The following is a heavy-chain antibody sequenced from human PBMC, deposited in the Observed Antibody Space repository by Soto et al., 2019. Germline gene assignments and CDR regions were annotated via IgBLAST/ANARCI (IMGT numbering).Heavy chain of an antibody. J-gene: IGHJ4*02. Sequence: QVQLQESGPGLVKPSETLSLTCTVSGGSISSYYWSWIRQPPGKGLEWIGYIYYSGSTNYNPSLKSRVTISVDTSKNQFSLKLSSVTAADTAVYYCARLGRYSGYDWGQGTLVTVSS. D-gene: IGHD5-12*01. V-gene: IGHV4-59*08. CDR3: ARLGRYSGYD. CDR1: GGSISSYY. CDR2: IYYSGST.